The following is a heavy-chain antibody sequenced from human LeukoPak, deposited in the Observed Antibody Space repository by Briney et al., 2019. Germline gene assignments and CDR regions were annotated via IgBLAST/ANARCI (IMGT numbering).Heavy chain of an antibody. J-gene: IGHJ4*02. Sequence: PGGSLRLSCAASGFTFSSYAMHWVRQAPGKGLEWVAVISYDGSNKYYADSVKGRFTISRDNSKNTLYLQMNSLRAEDTAVYYCAKGLPRYSGSYYGYWGQGTLVTVSS. CDR2: ISYDGSNK. D-gene: IGHD1-26*01. CDR3: AKGLPRYSGSYYGY. CDR1: GFTFSSYA. V-gene: IGHV3-30*04.